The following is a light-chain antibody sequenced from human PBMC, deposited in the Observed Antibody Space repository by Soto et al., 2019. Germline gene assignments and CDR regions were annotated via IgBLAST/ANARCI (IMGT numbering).Light chain of an antibody. CDR3: HQRQSWPRT. J-gene: IGKJ1*01. CDR2: QTS. V-gene: IGKV3-11*01. Sequence: LTQSPSSLSSFPGDRVTLSCRASQYINTRLAWYQHRPGQAPRLLIYQTSIRAAGIPARFSASGSGTDFTLTISDVQPEDFALYYCHQRQSWPRTFGQGTKV. CDR1: QYINTR.